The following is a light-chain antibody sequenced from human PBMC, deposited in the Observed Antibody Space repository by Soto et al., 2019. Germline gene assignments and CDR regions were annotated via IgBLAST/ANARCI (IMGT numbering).Light chain of an antibody. Sequence: EIVLTQSPGTLSLSPGERATLSCRASQSVSSSYLAWYQQKPGQAPRPLIYGASSRAIGIPDRFSGSGSGTDFTLTISRLEPEDFAVYYCQQYDSSPWTFGHGTKVDIK. CDR2: GAS. V-gene: IGKV3-20*01. CDR1: QSVSSSY. J-gene: IGKJ1*01. CDR3: QQYDSSPWT.